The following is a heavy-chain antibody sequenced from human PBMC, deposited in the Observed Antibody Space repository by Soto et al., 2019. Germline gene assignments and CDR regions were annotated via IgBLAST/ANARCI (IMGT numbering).Heavy chain of an antibody. Sequence: PGGSLRLSCAASGFAFTNAWMNWVRQAPGKGLEWVGRIKTKTDGGTTDYAAPVKGRFSISRDDSKDTLYLQINSLKTEDTAAYYCTTERYYYDGSIGYYYSFDYSGQGALVTVSS. V-gene: IGHV3-15*07. J-gene: IGHJ4*02. D-gene: IGHD3-22*01. CDR2: IKTKTDGGTT. CDR1: GFAFTNAW. CDR3: TTERYYYDGSIGYYYSFDY.